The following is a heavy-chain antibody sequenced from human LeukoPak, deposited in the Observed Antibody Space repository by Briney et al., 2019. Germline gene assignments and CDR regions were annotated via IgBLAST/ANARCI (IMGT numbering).Heavy chain of an antibody. V-gene: IGHV4-59*01. CDR3: ARGQTAAAEIWYFDY. CDR2: VYFSGST. J-gene: IGHJ4*02. Sequence: SETLSLTCTVSGGSISSYFWSWIRQPPGKGLEWLGHVYFSGSTKYNPSLKSRVAILIDTSKKQSSLKLSSVTAADTAVYYCARGQTAAAEIWYFDYWGQGSLVTVAS. CDR1: GGSISSYF. D-gene: IGHD6-13*01.